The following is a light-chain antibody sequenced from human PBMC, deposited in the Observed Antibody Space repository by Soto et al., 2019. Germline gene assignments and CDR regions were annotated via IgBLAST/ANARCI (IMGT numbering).Light chain of an antibody. CDR3: AAWANSLSGRL. Sequence: QSVLTQPPSASGTPGQRVTISCSGSGSNIGTNYVYWYQQLPGSAPKLLIYGNDQRPSGVPDRFSGSKSGTSASLAISGVRSEDEADYYCAAWANSLSGRLFGGGTKVTVL. CDR1: GSNIGTNY. CDR2: GND. V-gene: IGLV1-47*01. J-gene: IGLJ3*02.